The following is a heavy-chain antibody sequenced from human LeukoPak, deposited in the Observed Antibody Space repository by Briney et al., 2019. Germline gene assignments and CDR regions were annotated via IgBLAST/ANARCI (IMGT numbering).Heavy chain of an antibody. CDR2: INPDNGGT. J-gene: IGHJ5*02. V-gene: IGHV1-2*02. CDR1: GYTFTGYY. CDR3: ARDRTAIYWVA. D-gene: IGHD2-21*02. Sequence: ASVKVSCKASGYTFTGYYLHWVRQAPGQGLEWMGWINPDNGGTNYAQNFQGRVTMTRDTSISTAYMELSRLRSDDTAVYYCARDRTAIYWVAWGQGTLVTVSS.